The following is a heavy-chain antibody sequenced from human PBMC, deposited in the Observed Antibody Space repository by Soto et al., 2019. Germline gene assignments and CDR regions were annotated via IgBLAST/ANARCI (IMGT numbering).Heavy chain of an antibody. D-gene: IGHD4-17*01. CDR1: GGSFSGYY. J-gene: IGHJ5*02. CDR2: INHSGST. CDR3: ARVTRGDYGDYEAGWFDP. Sequence: SQTLSLTCAVYGGSFSGYYWSWIRQPPGKGLEWIGEINHSGSTNYNPSLKSRVTISVDTSKNQFSLKLSSVTAADTAVYYCARVTRGDYGDYEAGWFDPWGQGTLVTVSS. V-gene: IGHV4-34*01.